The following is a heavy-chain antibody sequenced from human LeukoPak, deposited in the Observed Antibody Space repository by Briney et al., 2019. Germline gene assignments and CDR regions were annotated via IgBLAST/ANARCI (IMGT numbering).Heavy chain of an antibody. D-gene: IGHD6-13*01. CDR3: AREPSSSWYLRFLEY. CDR1: GFSLDLYG. CDR2: ISHDGGEI. Sequence: GGSLRLSCAVSGFSLDLYGIHWVSQAPGKGLEGVAFISHDGGEINYVDSVKGRFTVSRDNSKNTIYLQMDSLRLEDTAMYYCAREPSSSWYLRFLEYWGQGTLVTVSS. J-gene: IGHJ4*02. V-gene: IGHV3-30*03.